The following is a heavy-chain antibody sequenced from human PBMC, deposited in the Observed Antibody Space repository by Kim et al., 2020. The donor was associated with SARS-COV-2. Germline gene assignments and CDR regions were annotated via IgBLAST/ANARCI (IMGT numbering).Heavy chain of an antibody. J-gene: IGHJ4*02. V-gene: IGHV4-4*02. CDR2: ST. Sequence: STTYTPSPKSRVHISVDKAKNQFSLKLSSVTAADTAVYYCASGGYHIFDYWGQGTLVTVSS. CDR3: ASGGYHIFDY. D-gene: IGHD5-12*01.